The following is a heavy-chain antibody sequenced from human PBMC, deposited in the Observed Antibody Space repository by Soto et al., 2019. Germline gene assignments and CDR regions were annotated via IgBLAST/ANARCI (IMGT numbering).Heavy chain of an antibody. CDR3: AKPRWDGTPTVPDY. D-gene: IGHD1-26*01. CDR1: GFTFSSYG. CDR2: ISYDGSNK. J-gene: IGHJ4*02. Sequence: VQLVESGGGVVQPGRSLRLSCAASGFTFSSYGMHWVRQAPGKGLEWVAVISYDGSNKYYADSVKGRFTISRDNSKNTLYLQMNSLRAEDTAVYYCAKPRWDGTPTVPDYWGQGTLVTVSS. V-gene: IGHV3-30*18.